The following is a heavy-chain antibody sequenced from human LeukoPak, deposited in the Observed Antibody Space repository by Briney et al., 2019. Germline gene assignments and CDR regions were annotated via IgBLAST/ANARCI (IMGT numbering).Heavy chain of an antibody. J-gene: IGHJ4*02. CDR3: AKAEGLGFYDSSGYPFDY. CDR2: ISYDGSNK. D-gene: IGHD3-22*01. Sequence: PGGSLRLSCAASGFTFSSYGRHWVRQAPGKGLEWVAVISYDGSNKYYADSVKGRFTISRDNSKNTLYLQMNSLRAEDTAVYYCAKAEGLGFYDSSGYPFDYWGQGTLVTVSS. V-gene: IGHV3-30*18. CDR1: GFTFSSYG.